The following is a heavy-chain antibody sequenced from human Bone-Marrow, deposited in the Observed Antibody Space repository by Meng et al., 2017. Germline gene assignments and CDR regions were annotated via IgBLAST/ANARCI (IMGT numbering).Heavy chain of an antibody. D-gene: IGHD3-3*01. Sequence: VQVVQSGAEVKKPGSSVKVSCKASGGTFSSYAISWVRQAPGQGLEWMGGIIPIFGTANYAQKFQGRVTITADESTSTAYMELSSLRSEDTAVYYCARVLTFFGVVHNWFDPWGQGTLVTVSS. J-gene: IGHJ5*02. V-gene: IGHV1-69*12. CDR3: ARVLTFFGVVHNWFDP. CDR2: IIPIFGTA. CDR1: GGTFSSYA.